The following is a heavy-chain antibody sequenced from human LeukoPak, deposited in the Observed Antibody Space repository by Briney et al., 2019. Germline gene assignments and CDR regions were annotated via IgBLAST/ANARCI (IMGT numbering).Heavy chain of an antibody. CDR2: IIPIFGTA. CDR1: GGTFSSYA. Sequence: GASVKVSCKASGGTFSSYAISWVRQAPGQGLEWMGGIIPIFGTANYAQKFQGRVTITADESTSTAYMELCSPRSEDTAVYYCTIAAAGIYYYYYGMDVWGQGTTVTVSS. D-gene: IGHD6-13*01. J-gene: IGHJ6*02. V-gene: IGHV1-69*13. CDR3: TIAAAGIYYYYYGMDV.